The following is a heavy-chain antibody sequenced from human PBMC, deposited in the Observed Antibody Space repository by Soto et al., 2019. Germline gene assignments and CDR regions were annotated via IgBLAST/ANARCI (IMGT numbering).Heavy chain of an antibody. CDR2: INHSGRT. J-gene: IGHJ6*02. CDR1: GGSFSGYD. V-gene: IGHV4-34*01. CDR3: QRITMVRGASHGMDV. D-gene: IGHD3-10*01. Sequence: SETLSLTCAVYGGSFSGYDGSWIRQPPGKGLEGSGEINHSGRTNYNPSVKSRVTISVDTSKKQFSLKLSSVTAADTAVYYCQRITMVRGASHGMDVWGQGTKVIVSS.